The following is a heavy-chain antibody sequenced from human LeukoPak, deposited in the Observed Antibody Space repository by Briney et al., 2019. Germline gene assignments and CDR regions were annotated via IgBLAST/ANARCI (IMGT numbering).Heavy chain of an antibody. D-gene: IGHD3-22*01. J-gene: IGHJ4*02. V-gene: IGHV3-23*01. CDR2: ISGSGGST. CDR1: GFTFSSYA. Sequence: SGGSLRLSCAASGFTFSSYAMSWVRQAPGKGLEWVSAISGSGGSTYYADSVKGRFTISRDNSKNTLYPQMNSLRAEDTAVYYCAKGFYDSSGYYYAGYFDYWGQGTLVTVSS. CDR3: AKGFYDSSGYYYAGYFDY.